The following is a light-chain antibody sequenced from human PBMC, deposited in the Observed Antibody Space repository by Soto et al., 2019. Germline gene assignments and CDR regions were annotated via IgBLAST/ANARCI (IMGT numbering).Light chain of an antibody. V-gene: IGKV3-11*01. J-gene: IGKJ1*01. CDR3: QQSSNWPPWK. CDR2: DAS. CDR1: QIVSSY. Sequence: EIVFTHSPCTLSLSPGERATLSFMASQIVSSYLAWYQQKPGQAPRLLIYDASNRATGIPARFSGSGSGTDYTLTISSLEPEDFAVYYCQQSSNWPPWKFGQGTKVDIK.